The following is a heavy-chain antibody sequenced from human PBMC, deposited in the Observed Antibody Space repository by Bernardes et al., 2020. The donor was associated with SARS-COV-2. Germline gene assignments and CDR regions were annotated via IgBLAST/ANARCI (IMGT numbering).Heavy chain of an antibody. D-gene: IGHD1-26*01. CDR1: GFTFNNFY. Sequence: GGSLRLSCATSGFTFNNFYMAWVRQAPGKGLEWVANIKQDGSEKYYVDSVRGRFTISRDNAKNSLYLQMNSLRVEDTAVYYCAIEEGVSTFIHEDAYFQDWGQGTLVTVSS. CDR3: AIEEGVSTFIHEDAYFQD. V-gene: IGHV3-7*03. J-gene: IGHJ1*01. CDR2: IKQDGSEK.